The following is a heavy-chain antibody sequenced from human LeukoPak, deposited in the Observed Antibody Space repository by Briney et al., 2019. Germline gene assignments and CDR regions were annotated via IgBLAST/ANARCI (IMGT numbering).Heavy chain of an antibody. CDR2: ITSSRYI. Sequence: GGSLRLSCAASGFNFRSYSMNWVRQAPGKGLEWVSSITSSRYIYDADSVKGRFIISRDNAKNSLYLQMDSPRAEDTAVYYCARGGGYSYGTFFDYWGQGSLVTVSA. D-gene: IGHD5-18*01. CDR1: GFNFRSYS. CDR3: ARGGGYSYGTFFDY. V-gene: IGHV3-21*01. J-gene: IGHJ4*02.